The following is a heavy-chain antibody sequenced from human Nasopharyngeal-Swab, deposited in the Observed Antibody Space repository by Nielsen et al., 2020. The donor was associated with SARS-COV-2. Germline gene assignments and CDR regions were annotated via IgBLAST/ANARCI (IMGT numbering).Heavy chain of an antibody. CDR2: ISSSSTYI. D-gene: IGHD5-18*01. V-gene: IGHV3-21*01. CDR3: ARTGYSFGFDAFDV. J-gene: IGHJ3*01. Sequence: GGSLRLSCAASGFTLSRYSMNWVRQAPGKGLEWVSSISSSSTYIYYADSVKGRFTISRDNAKNSLYLQMNSLRAEDTAVYYCARTGYSFGFDAFDVWGQGTMVTFSS. CDR1: GFTLSRYS.